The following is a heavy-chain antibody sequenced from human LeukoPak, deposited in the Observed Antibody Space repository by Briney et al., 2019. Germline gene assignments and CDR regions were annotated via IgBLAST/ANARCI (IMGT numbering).Heavy chain of an antibody. CDR2: ISYDGSNK. CDR1: GFTFSSYA. D-gene: IGHD3-22*01. Sequence: GGSLRLSCAASGFTFSSYAMHWVRQAPGKGLEWVAVISYDGSNKYYADSVKGRFPISRDNSKNTLYPQMNSLRAEDTAVYYCATDVLDSSGYWGQGTLVTVSS. V-gene: IGHV3-30-3*01. J-gene: IGHJ4*02. CDR3: ATDVLDSSGY.